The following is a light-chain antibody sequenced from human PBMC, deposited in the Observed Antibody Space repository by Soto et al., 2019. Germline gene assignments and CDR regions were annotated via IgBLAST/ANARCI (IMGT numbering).Light chain of an antibody. CDR3: QQYNDWPWT. CDR2: AAS. CDR1: KSVSSN. Sequence: EILMTQSPAPLSVSPGERATLSCRASKSVSSNLAWYQQKPGQAPRLLIYAASTRATGIPVRFSGSGSRTEFTLTISSLQSEDFAVYSCQQYNDWPWTFGQGNKVEI. J-gene: IGKJ1*01. V-gene: IGKV3-15*01.